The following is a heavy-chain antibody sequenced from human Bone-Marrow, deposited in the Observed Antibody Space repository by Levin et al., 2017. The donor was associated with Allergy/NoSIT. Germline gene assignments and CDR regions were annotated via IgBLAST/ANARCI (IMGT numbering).Heavy chain of an antibody. D-gene: IGHD3-16*01. CDR3: ARRPVGEGIDY. CDR1: GFTFSNYA. Sequence: GGSLRLSCEASGFTFSNYAFHWVRQAPGKGLEWVAVISSAGGNKKYEDSVKGRFTLSRDNSKNTLYLEMSSLRSEDTAVYYCARRPVGEGIDYWGQGTLVAVSS. J-gene: IGHJ4*02. CDR2: ISSAGGNK. V-gene: IGHV3-30-3*01.